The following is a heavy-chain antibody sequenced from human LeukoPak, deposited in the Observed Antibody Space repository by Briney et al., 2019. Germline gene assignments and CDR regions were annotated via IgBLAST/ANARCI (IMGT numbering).Heavy chain of an antibody. D-gene: IGHD3-22*01. CDR2: TNRDDSAT. J-gene: IGHJ4*02. Sequence: PGGSLTLSCAAAGFTVSGYWMRWVRHAPGRGLVWVSRTNRDDSATGYADSVKGRFTISRDKAKRTMYLQMNSLRVEDTAVYYCARSANYFDTSGQDYWGQGTLVTVSS. V-gene: IGHV3-74*01. CDR1: GFTVSGYW. CDR3: ARSANYFDTSGQDY.